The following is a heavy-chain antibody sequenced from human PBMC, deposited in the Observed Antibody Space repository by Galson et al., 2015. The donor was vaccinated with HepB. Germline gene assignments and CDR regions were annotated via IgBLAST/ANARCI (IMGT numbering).Heavy chain of an antibody. D-gene: IGHD6-19*01. CDR3: ARHVRTAVAGTTGFDY. Sequence: LSLTCTVSDDSISSSDYYWGWIRQPPGKGLQWMASIYYTGSTQYSSSLKSRVTISMDRSKSQFSLKMTSVTAADTAVYYFARHVRTAVAGTTGFDYWGPGTLVTVSS. J-gene: IGHJ4*02. CDR2: IYYTGST. V-gene: IGHV4-39*01. CDR1: DDSISSSDYY.